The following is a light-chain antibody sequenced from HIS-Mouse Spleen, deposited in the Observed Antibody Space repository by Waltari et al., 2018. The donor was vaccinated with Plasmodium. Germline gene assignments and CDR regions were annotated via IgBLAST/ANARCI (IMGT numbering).Light chain of an antibody. CDR1: SGHSSSA. J-gene: IGLJ2*01. V-gene: IGLV4-69*01. CDR2: LNSDGSH. CDR3: QTWGTGMGV. Sequence: QLVLTQSPSASASLGASVKPTCTLRSGHSSSAIAWPQQQPEKGPRSLMKLNSDGSHSKGDGIPDRFSGSSSGAERYLTISSLQSEDEADYYCQTWGTGMGVFGGGTKLTVL.